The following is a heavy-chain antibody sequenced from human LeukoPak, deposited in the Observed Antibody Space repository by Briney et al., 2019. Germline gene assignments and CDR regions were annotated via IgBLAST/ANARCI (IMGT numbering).Heavy chain of an antibody. D-gene: IGHD2-2*01. Sequence: GGSLRLSCAASGFTFSSYGMHWVRQAPGKGLEWVAFIRYDGSNKYYAYSVKGRFTISRDNSKNTLYLQMNSLRAEDTAVYYCAKGSVVPAAMGVPAFDIWGQGTMVTVSS. CDR3: AKGSVVPAAMGVPAFDI. J-gene: IGHJ3*02. CDR2: IRYDGSNK. CDR1: GFTFSSYG. V-gene: IGHV3-30*02.